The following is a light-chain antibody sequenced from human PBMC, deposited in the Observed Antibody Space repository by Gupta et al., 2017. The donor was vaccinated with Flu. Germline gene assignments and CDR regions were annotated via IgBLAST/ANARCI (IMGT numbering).Light chain of an antibody. V-gene: IGKV3-20*01. CDR3: HQYCSLLWT. J-gene: IGKJ1*01. Sequence: ETVLTQSPATLSLSTGERATLTCRASQSVSSNYLAWYQQKPGQAPRLLIYGADSRATGVPDRFSGSGSGTDFTLTISRLEPEDFAVYYCHQYCSLLWTFGQGTKVEIK. CDR2: GAD. CDR1: QSVSSNY.